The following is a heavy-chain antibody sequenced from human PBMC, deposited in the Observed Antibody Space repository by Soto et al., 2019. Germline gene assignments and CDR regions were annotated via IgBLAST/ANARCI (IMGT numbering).Heavy chain of an antibody. Sequence: SETLSLTCAVSGYSISSDYFWGWIRQPPGKGLEWIASIYHSGSTFYNPSLKSRVTISVDMSKNQFSLKLTSVIAADTAMYYRARGPGSTAFDPWGQGTLVTVSS. J-gene: IGHJ5*02. CDR3: ARGPGSTAFDP. CDR2: IYHSGST. CDR1: GYSISSDYF. D-gene: IGHD5-18*01. V-gene: IGHV4-38-2*01.